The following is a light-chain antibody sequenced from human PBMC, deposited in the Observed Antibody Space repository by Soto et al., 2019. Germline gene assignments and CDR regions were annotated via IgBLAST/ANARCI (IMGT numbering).Light chain of an antibody. J-gene: IGKJ4*02. CDR1: QSVGTS. V-gene: IGKV3-11*01. CDR3: QHLSSWPRS. CDR2: DAA. Sequence: DIVLTQSPATLSLSPGDRATLSCRASQSVGTSLAWYKQQPGQAPRLLIHDAAYSASGIPERFRGSGSGTAFSLSISSLEPDDGAVYYGQHLSSWPRSFGRGNKV.